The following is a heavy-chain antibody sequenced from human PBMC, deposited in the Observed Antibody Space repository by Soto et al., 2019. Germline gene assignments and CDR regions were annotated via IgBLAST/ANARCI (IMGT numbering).Heavy chain of an antibody. J-gene: IGHJ4*02. V-gene: IGHV4-39*01. CDR3: VSRHPCVGFDF. D-gene: IGHD6-6*01. CDR2: IYYSGSA. Sequence: SETLSLTCTVSGGSISSTDYYWGWIRQTPGKGLEWIGNIYYSGSASYNPSLKSRVTISIDTSKNQVSLNLSSVTAADTAVYICVSRHPCVGFDFRGQGTLVTVSS. CDR1: GGSISSTDYY.